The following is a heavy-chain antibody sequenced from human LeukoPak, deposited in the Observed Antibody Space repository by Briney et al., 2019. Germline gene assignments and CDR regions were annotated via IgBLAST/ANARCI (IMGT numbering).Heavy chain of an antibody. CDR3: AREGNWNNFDY. J-gene: IGHJ4*02. V-gene: IGHV3-48*03. D-gene: IGHD1-1*01. Sequence: GGSLRLSCAASGFTFSNYEMNWVRQAPGKGLEWVSYISGSAGTLYYADSVKGRFTTSRDNAKKSRYLQMNSLRAEDTAVYYCAREGNWNNFDYWGQGTLVTVSS. CDR1: GFTFSNYE. CDR2: ISGSAGTL.